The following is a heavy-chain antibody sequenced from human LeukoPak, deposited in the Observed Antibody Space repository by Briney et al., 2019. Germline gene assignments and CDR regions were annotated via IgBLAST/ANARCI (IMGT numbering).Heavy chain of an antibody. Sequence: ASVKVSCKASGYTFTAYYMHWVRQAPGQGLEWMGWINFNSGGTNYAQKFQGRVTMTRATSISTAYMELSRLRSDDTAVYYCARSQLALYYYGSGSYINWFDPWGQGTLVTVSS. CDR1: GYTFTAYY. J-gene: IGHJ5*02. CDR2: INFNSGGT. D-gene: IGHD3-10*01. V-gene: IGHV1-2*02. CDR3: ARSQLALYYYGSGSYINWFDP.